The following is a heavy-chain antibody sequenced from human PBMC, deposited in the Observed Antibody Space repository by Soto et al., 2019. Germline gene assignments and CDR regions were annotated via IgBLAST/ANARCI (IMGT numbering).Heavy chain of an antibody. CDR1: GYSFTTNW. Sequence: GESLKISCKGSGYSFTTNWIGWVRQMPGKGLEWMGVIYPGDSDTRYSPSFQGQVAISAVKSINTAYLQWSSLKASDTAMYYCARHSGVAEDGTDWGQGTLVTVSS. CDR2: IYPGDSDT. V-gene: IGHV5-51*01. J-gene: IGHJ1*01. CDR3: ARHSGVAEDGTD. D-gene: IGHD6-13*01.